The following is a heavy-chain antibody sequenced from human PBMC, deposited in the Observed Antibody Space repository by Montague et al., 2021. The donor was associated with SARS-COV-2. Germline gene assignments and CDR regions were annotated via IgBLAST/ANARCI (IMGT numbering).Heavy chain of an antibody. CDR2: IFYSGTT. CDR3: VYGGDY. CDR1: GGSIESSSYY. J-gene: IGHJ4*02. D-gene: IGHD4-23*01. Sequence: SETLSLTCTVSGGSIESSSYYWGWIRQPPGKGLEWIGSIFYSGTTYFHPSLRSRVTISLDTSKNQFSLKLSSVTAADTAVYYCVYGGDYWGQGTLVTVSS. V-gene: IGHV4-39*07.